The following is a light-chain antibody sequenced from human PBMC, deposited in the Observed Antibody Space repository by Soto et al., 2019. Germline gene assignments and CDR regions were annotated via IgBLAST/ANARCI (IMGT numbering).Light chain of an antibody. V-gene: IGKV3-15*01. CDR2: GAS. Sequence: TQSPGTLSFLPGEEAPLPRRFSQSAYSSYLSWYQQKPGQAPRLLIYGASTRATGIPARFSGSGSGTEFTLTISSLQSEDFAVYFCQQYNIWPQTFGQGTKVDIK. J-gene: IGKJ1*01. CDR3: QQYNIWPQT. CDR1: QSAYSSY.